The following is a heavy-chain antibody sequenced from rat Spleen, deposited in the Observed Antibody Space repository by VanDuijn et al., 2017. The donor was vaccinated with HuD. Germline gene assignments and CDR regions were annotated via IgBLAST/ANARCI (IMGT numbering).Heavy chain of an antibody. CDR1: GFSLTSNG. CDR3: TRGTIAAI. CDR2: ISSGGST. V-gene: IGHV2S12*01. Sequence: QVQVKESGPGLVQPSQTLSLTCTVSGFSLTSNGVSWVRQPPGKGLEWIAAISSGGSTYYNSALKSRLSISRDTSKGQVFLKMNRLQTDDTAIYFCTRGTIAAIWGQGVMVTVSS. D-gene: IGHD1-2*01. J-gene: IGHJ2*01.